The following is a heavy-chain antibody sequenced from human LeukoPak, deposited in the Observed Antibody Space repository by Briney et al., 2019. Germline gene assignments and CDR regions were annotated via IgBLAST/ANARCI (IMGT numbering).Heavy chain of an antibody. J-gene: IGHJ4*02. D-gene: IGHD3-22*01. V-gene: IGHV4-34*01. CDR2: INHSGST. CDR1: GGSFSGYY. CDR3: ARGRLYYYDSSGYYVY. Sequence: SETLSLTCAVYGGSFSGYYWSRIRQPPGKGLEWIGEINHSGSTNYNPSLKSRVTISVDTSKNQFSLKLSSVTAADTAVYYCARGRLYYYDSSGYYVYWGQGTLVTVSS.